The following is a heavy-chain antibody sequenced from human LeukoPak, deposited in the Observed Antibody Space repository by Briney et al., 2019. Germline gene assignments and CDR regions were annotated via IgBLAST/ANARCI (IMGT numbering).Heavy chain of an antibody. J-gene: IGHJ4*02. CDR2: ISGSGGST. D-gene: IGHD3-22*01. Sequence: GGSLRLSCAASGFTFSSYAMSWVRQAPGKGLEWVSAISGSGGSTYYADSVKGRFTISRDNSKNTLYLQMNSLRAEDTAVYYYAKDKPYYYDGSGYYFDYWGQGTLVTVSS. CDR3: AKDKPYYYDGSGYYFDY. CDR1: GFTFSSYA. V-gene: IGHV3-23*01.